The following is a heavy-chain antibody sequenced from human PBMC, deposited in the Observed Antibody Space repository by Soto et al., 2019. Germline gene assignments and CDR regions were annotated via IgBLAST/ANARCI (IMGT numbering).Heavy chain of an antibody. Sequence: EVQLVESGGGLVQPGGSLRLSCAASGFTFSSYAMHWVRQAPGKGLEYVSAISSNGGSTYYANSVKGRFTISRDNSKNTLYLQRGSLRAEDMAVYYCARGRGFGGYYYYMDVWGKGTTVTVSS. CDR2: ISSNGGST. V-gene: IGHV3-64*01. CDR1: GFTFSSYA. D-gene: IGHD3-10*01. CDR3: ARGRGFGGYYYYMDV. J-gene: IGHJ6*03.